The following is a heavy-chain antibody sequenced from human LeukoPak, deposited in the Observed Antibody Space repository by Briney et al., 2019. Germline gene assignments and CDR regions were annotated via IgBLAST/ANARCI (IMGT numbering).Heavy chain of an antibody. CDR1: GFTFSNYA. J-gene: IGHJ4*02. CDR3: ARERDGYNWMFGY. V-gene: IGHV3-30*03. D-gene: IGHD5-24*01. CDR2: ISYDGSTK. Sequence: GGSLRLSCEASGFTFSNYAMHWVRRAPGKGLEWVALISYDGSTKHYADSVKGRFTISRDNSKSTLSLQINSLRSEDTAVYYCARERDGYNWMFGYWGQGTLVTVSS.